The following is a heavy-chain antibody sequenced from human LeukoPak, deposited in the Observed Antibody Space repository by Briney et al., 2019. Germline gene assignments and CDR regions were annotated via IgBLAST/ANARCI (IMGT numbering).Heavy chain of an antibody. J-gene: IGHJ4*02. CDR3: AGLDRYLYFDN. V-gene: IGHV4-39*07. CDR2: IYYSGPT. CDR1: GDSISDSRYY. Sequence: SETLSLTCSVSGDSISDSRYYWAGIRQPPGERLEWIASIYYSGPTDYNPSLKSRVTISLDMSKNQFSLKLRSVTAADTATYYCAGLDRYLYFDNWGQGTRVTVSS. D-gene: IGHD2-21*02.